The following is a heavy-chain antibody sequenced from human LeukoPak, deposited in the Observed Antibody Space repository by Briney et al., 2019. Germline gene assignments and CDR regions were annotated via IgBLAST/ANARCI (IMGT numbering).Heavy chain of an antibody. V-gene: IGHV4-34*01. Sequence: PSGTLSLTCAVYGGSFSGYYWSWVRQPPGKGLEWIGEINHSGSSNYNPSLKSRVTISGDTSKNQFSLNLSSVTAADTAVYYCARGPKGSGWFLNYWSQGTLVTVSS. CDR1: GGSFSGYY. CDR3: ARGPKGSGWFLNY. J-gene: IGHJ4*02. D-gene: IGHD6-19*01. CDR2: INHSGSS.